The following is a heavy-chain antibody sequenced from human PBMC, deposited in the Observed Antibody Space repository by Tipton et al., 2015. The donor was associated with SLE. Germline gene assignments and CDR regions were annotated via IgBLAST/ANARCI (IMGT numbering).Heavy chain of an antibody. CDR2: IYTSGST. Sequence: TLSLTCTVSGGSISSGSYYWSWIRQPAGKGLEWIGYIYTSGSTNYNPSLKSRVTISVDTSKNQFSLKLSSVTAADTAVYHCARVLYGSGSPFDYWGQGTLVTVSS. CDR1: GGSISSGSYY. J-gene: IGHJ4*02. CDR3: ARVLYGSGSPFDY. D-gene: IGHD3-10*01. V-gene: IGHV4-61*09.